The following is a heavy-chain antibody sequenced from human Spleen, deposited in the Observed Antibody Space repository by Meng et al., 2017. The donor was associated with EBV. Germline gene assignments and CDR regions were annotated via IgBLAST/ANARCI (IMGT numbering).Heavy chain of an antibody. J-gene: IGHJ4*02. CDR2: IYPRCTT. D-gene: IGHD1-7*01. CDR3: ARHWELRSPFTF. Sequence: SAPRPLMPQEHSPPTWPLRGDPIRSANWCIRFPRPPGKVLGVIGKIYPRCTTDYNPSFNNRVTMAVDKSQNQVSLKLSSLTAADTAVYYCARHWELRSPFTFWGQGILVTVSS. V-gene: IGHV4-4*03. CDR1: GDPIRSANW.